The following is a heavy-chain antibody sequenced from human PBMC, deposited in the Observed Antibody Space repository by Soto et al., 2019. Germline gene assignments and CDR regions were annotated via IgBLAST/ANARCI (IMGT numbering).Heavy chain of an antibody. CDR2: IYWNDDK. V-gene: IGHV2-5*01. CDR3: ARGKYYYHSSDGKNWPDP. J-gene: IGHJ5*02. Sequence: QITLKESGPTLVNPTQTLTLTCTFSGFSLNTNGVAVGWIRQPPRKALEWLGFIYWNDDKRYSPSVDSRLTLTKHTAKNEVVLTMTNMDPADTATYYCARGKYYYHSSDGKNWPDPWGQGTLVTVSS. D-gene: IGHD3-22*01. CDR1: GFSLNTNGVA.